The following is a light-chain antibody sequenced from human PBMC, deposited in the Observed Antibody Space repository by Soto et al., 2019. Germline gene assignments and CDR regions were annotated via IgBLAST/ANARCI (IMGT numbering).Light chain of an antibody. CDR3: MQGSRWPPWT. J-gene: IGKJ1*01. CDR2: KVS. Sequence: DVVMTQSPLSLPVTLGQPASISCRSSQNLLNSDGNTSLNWFQQRPGQSPRRLIYKVSNRDSGVLDRFSGSGSGTEFTLQISRGEPEDVGVYYCMQGSRWPPWTFGQGTKVEIK. CDR1: QNLLNSDGNTS. V-gene: IGKV2-30*01.